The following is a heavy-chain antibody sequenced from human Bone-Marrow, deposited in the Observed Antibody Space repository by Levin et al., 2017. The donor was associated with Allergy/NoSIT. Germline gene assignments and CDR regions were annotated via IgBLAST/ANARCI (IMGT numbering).Heavy chain of an antibody. J-gene: IGHJ4*02. CDR2: IYTDGRT. Sequence: GESLKISCAASGFTVSTYHMSWVRQAPGKGLEWLSFIYTDGRTHYADSVKGRFTISRDDSKNTLHLQMNSLRAEDTAVYYCARGGPGPYYFDSWGQGTLVTVSS. CDR1: GFTVSTYH. CDR3: ARGGPGPYYFDS. V-gene: IGHV3-53*01. D-gene: IGHD3-16*01.